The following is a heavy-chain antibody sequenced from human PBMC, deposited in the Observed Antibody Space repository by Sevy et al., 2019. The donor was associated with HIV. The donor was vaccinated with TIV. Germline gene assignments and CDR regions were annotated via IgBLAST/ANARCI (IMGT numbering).Heavy chain of an antibody. V-gene: IGHV3-23*01. CDR3: AEGGGGQWLYKYYFDY. D-gene: IGHD6-19*01. CDR2: ISGSGSST. CDR1: GFTFSSYA. J-gene: IGHJ4*02. Sequence: GGSLRLSCAASGFTFSSYAMSWVRQAPGKGLEWVSAISGSGSSTYYADSVKGRFTISRDKSKNTLYLQMNSLRAEDTAVYYCAEGGGGQWLYKYYFDYWGQGTLVTVSS.